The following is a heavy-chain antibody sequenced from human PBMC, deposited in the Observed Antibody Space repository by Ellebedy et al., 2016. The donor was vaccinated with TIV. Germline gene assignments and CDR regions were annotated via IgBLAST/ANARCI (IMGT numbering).Heavy chain of an antibody. Sequence: GESLKISCAASGFSFSSSAMHWVRQAPGKGLEWVAFIRSDGSNKYFAGSVEGRFSISRDNPRNTLYLQMNSLRPEDTAVYYCGKDGEGREVPYYFDSWGQGTLVTVSS. V-gene: IGHV3-30*02. D-gene: IGHD3-10*01. CDR3: GKDGEGREVPYYFDS. J-gene: IGHJ4*02. CDR1: GFSFSSSA. CDR2: IRSDGSNK.